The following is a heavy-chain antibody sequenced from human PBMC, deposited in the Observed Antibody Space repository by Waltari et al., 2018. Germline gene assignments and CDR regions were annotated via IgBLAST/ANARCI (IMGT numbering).Heavy chain of an antibody. CDR2: IYTSGTT. J-gene: IGHJ6*02. V-gene: IGHV4-4*07. Sequence: QVQLQESGPGLVKPSETLSLTCNVPGDSMSSYYWSWLRQPAGKGLEWIGRIYTSGTTNYNPSLESRVTMSVDTSKNQFSLKLSSVTAADSAVYYCARENWWSLHLYGMDVWGQGTTVTVSS. D-gene: IGHD3-16*01. CDR3: ARENWWSLHLYGMDV. CDR1: GDSMSSYY.